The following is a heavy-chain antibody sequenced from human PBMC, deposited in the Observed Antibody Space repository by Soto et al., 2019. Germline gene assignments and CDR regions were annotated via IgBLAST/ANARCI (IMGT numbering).Heavy chain of an antibody. D-gene: IGHD5-18*01. CDR1: GFTFSSYC. CDR2: INSDGSST. V-gene: IGHV3-74*01. Sequence: XESLRLSCAASGFTFSSYCMHWVRQAPGKGLVWVSRINSDGSSTSYADSVKGRFTISRDNAKNTLYLQMNSLRAEDTAVYYCARDFTLRGDIVDVRRGYSYGSPDYWGQGTLVTVSS. J-gene: IGHJ4*02. CDR3: ARDFTLRGDIVDVRRGYSYGSPDY.